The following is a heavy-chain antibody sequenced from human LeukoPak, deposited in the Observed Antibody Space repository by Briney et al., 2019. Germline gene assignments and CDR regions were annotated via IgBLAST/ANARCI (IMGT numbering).Heavy chain of an antibody. J-gene: IGHJ6*02. D-gene: IGHD5-12*01. CDR1: GFTFSGYS. Sequence: GGSLRLSCLGSGFTFSGYSMSWVRQAPGKGLEWVSSISSTSNYINYADSVKGRFTISRDNAKNSLYLQMNSLRAEDTAAYYCARRYRVGYSGYDSLEDYYNGMDVWGHGTTVTDSS. CDR3: ARRYRVGYSGYDSLEDYYNGMDV. CDR2: ISSTSNYI. V-gene: IGHV3-21*01.